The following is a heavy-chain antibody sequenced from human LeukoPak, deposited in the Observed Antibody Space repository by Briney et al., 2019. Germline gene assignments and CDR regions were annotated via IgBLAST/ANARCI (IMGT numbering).Heavy chain of an antibody. J-gene: IGHJ5*01. V-gene: IGHV5-51*01. CDR1: GYSFTTYW. CDR2: INHGDSNT. Sequence: GESLKIPCKGSGYSFTTYWIAWVRQMPGKGLEWMGIINHGDSNTKYSPSVQGQVTISVDKSIGTAYLQWNSLKASDTAIYYCARKNRTPLRNNWFDSWGQGTLVTVSS. CDR3: ARKNRTPLRNNWFDS. D-gene: IGHD1-1*01.